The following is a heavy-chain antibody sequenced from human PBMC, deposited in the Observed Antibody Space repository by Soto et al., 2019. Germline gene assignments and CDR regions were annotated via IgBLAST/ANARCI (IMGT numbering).Heavy chain of an antibody. V-gene: IGHV2-5*02. CDR1: GFSLTTSGVG. Sequence: QITLNESGPTVVRPTETLTLTCRFSGFSLTTSGVGVGWIRQSPGKAPECLALIYWDDDKRYSAALKSRLTIINDTSKNQAVLTVSDLDPTDTANYYCAHTVLRTVFGMVTTTATYFDFWGQGTPVAVSS. CDR2: IYWDDDK. CDR3: AHTVLRTVFGMVTTTATYFDF. J-gene: IGHJ4*02. D-gene: IGHD3-3*01.